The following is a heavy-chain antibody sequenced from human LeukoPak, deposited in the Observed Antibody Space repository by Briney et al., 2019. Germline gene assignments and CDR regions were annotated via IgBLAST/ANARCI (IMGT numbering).Heavy chain of an antibody. V-gene: IGHV5-51*01. J-gene: IGHJ4*02. CDR2: IYPGDSDT. Sequence: HGESLKISCKGSGYSFTSYWIAWVRQMPGKGLEWMGMIYPGDSDTRYSPSFQGQVTISADKSISTAYLQWSSLKASDTAMYFCARLRGVAVGANYFDYWGQGTLVTVSS. CDR1: GYSFTSYW. CDR3: ARLRGVAVGANYFDY. D-gene: IGHD2-15*01.